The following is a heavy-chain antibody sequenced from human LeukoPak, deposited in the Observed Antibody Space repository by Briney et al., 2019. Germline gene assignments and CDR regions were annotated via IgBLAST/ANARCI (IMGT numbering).Heavy chain of an antibody. V-gene: IGHV3-7*01. D-gene: IGHD3-3*01. J-gene: IGHJ4*02. CDR3: ATDRGWRTSGYYLYYFEY. CDR1: GFIFTNYF. CDR2: IKHDGSEK. Sequence: GGSLRLSCAASGFIFTNYFMSWVRQAPGKGLEWVASIKHDGSEKYYVDSVRGRFTTSRDNTMNSLYLQMSSLRSEDTAVYYCATDRGWRTSGYYLYYFEYWGQGTLVTYSS.